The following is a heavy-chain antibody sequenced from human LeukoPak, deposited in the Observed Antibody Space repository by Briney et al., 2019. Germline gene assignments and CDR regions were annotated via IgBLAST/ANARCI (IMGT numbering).Heavy chain of an antibody. V-gene: IGHV1-8*03. CDR3: ARAPLPCSSTSCYTRYYYYMDV. J-gene: IGHJ6*03. Sequence: GASLKVSCKASGYTFTSYDINWVRQATGQGLEWMGWMNPNSGNTGYAQKFQGRVTITRNTSISTAYTELSSLRSEDTAGYSCARAPLPCSSTSCYTRYYYYMDVWGKGTPVTVSS. D-gene: IGHD2-2*02. CDR2: MNPNSGNT. CDR1: GYTFTSYD.